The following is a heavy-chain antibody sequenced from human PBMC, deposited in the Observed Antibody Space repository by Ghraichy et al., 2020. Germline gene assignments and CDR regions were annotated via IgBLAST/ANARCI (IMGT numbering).Heavy chain of an antibody. CDR2: ISSSASGI. Sequence: GGSLRLSCAASGFTFSDYEMNWVRQAPGKGLEWVSYISSSASGISYADSVKGRFTISRDNAKNSLYLQMASLRAEDTAVYYCARGTMIGLIDIWGQGTMVTVSS. V-gene: IGHV3-48*03. CDR3: ARGTMIGLIDI. J-gene: IGHJ3*02. CDR1: GFTFSDYE. D-gene: IGHD3-10*02.